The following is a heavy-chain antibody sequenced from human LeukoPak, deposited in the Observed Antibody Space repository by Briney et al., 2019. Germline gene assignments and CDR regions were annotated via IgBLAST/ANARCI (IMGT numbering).Heavy chain of an antibody. CDR1: GFTFSDYY. Sequence: GGSLRLSCAASGFTFSDYYMSWIRQAPGKGLEWVSYISGGGDSIYYGESVKGRFTMSRDNAKNSLYLQMNSLRAEDTAVYYCARGYDNSGYYYWATAFDIWGQGAMVTVSS. CDR3: ARGYDNSGYYYWATAFDI. V-gene: IGHV3-11*01. CDR2: ISGGGDSI. J-gene: IGHJ3*02. D-gene: IGHD3-22*01.